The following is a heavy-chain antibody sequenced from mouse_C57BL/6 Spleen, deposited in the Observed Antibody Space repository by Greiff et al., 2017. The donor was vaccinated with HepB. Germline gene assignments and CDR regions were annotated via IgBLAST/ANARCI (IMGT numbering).Heavy chain of an antibody. J-gene: IGHJ4*01. CDR1: GYTFTSYW. D-gene: IGHD1-1*01. Sequence: QVQLQQPGAELVMPGASVKLSCKASGYTFTSYWMHWVKQRPGQGLEWIGEIDPSDSYTNYNQKFKGKSTLTVDKSSSTAYMQLSSLTSEDSAVYYWARPRDYYGSPYYAMDYWGQGTSVTVSS. CDR2: IDPSDSYT. V-gene: IGHV1-69*01. CDR3: ARPRDYYGSPYYAMDY.